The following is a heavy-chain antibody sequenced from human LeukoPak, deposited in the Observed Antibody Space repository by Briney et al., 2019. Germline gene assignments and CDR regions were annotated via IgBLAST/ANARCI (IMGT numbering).Heavy chain of an antibody. D-gene: IGHD3-10*01. V-gene: IGHV3-23*01. Sequence: GGSLRLSCAASGFTFDDYGMSWVRQAPGKGLEWVSSISDSGDSTYYAEFVKGRFTISRDNSRNTLYLQMNSLRAADTAVYYCAKVRTRWTMVRGVPYMDVWGKGTTVTVSS. CDR2: ISDSGDST. J-gene: IGHJ6*03. CDR1: GFTFDDYG. CDR3: AKVRTRWTMVRGVPYMDV.